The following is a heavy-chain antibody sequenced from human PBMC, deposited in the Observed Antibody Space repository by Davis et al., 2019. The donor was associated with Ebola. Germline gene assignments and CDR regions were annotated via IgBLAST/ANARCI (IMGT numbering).Heavy chain of an antibody. CDR1: GFTFSRYW. CDR3: ARDRLEMATIIFYYYYGMDV. V-gene: IGHV3-7*01. J-gene: IGHJ6*02. D-gene: IGHD5-24*01. Sequence: GGSLRLSCAASGFTFSRYWMNWVRQAPGKGLQWVADIKEDGSEKYYVDSVEGRFTISRDNAKNSLYLQMNSLRAEDTAVYYCARDRLEMATIIFYYYYGMDVWGQGTTVTVSS. CDR2: IKEDGSEK.